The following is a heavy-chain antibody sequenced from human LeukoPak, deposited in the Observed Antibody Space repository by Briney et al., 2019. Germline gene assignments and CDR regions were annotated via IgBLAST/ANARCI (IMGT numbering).Heavy chain of an antibody. CDR2: IKQDGSEK. CDR3: ARDYLGD. CDR1: GFTFNNYW. Sequence: GGSLRLSCEAPGFTFNNYWMSWVRQAPGRGLECVANIKQDGSEKYYVDSVKGRFTISRDNAKNSLYLQMSSLRAEDTAVYYCARDYLGDWGQGTLVTVSS. V-gene: IGHV3-7*01. D-gene: IGHD3-16*02. J-gene: IGHJ4*02.